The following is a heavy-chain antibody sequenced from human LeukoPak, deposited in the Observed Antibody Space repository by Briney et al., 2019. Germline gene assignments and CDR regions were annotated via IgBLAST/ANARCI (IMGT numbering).Heavy chain of an antibody. Sequence: SGGSLRLSCAASGFTFSSYDMHWVRQATGKGLEWVSAIGTAGDTYYPGSVKGRFTISRENAKNSLYLQMNSLRAGDTAVYYCAREAPYYDFWSGPRYGMDVWGQGTTVTVSS. CDR3: AREAPYYDFWSGPRYGMDV. J-gene: IGHJ6*02. CDR2: IGTAGDT. D-gene: IGHD3-3*01. CDR1: GFTFSSYD. V-gene: IGHV3-13*01.